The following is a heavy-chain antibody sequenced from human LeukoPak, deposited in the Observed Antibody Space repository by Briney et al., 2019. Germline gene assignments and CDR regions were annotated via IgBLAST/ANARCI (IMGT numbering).Heavy chain of an antibody. J-gene: IGHJ6*03. D-gene: IGHD2-2*01. Sequence: GGSLRLSCAAYGFTFSNYWMNWVRQAPGKGLEWVANIKQDGSEQYYVDSVKGRFTISRDNSKNTLSLQMNSLRAEDTALYYCAKARGTSAATGYYYYMDVWADGTTVTVSS. CDR3: AKARGTSAATGYYYYMDV. CDR2: IKQDGSEQ. CDR1: GFTFSNYW. V-gene: IGHV3-7*01.